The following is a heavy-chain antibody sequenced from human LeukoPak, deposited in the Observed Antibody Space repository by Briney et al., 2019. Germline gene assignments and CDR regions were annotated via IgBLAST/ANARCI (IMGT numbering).Heavy chain of an antibody. D-gene: IGHD2-2*01. CDR1: GVSISHSSYY. CDR3: ARAPNIVVVPATRGYYYYGMDV. Sequence: PSETLSLTCTVSGVSISHSSYYWSWIRQPPGKGLEWIGEINHSGSTNYNPSLKSRVTISVDTSKNQFSLKLSSVTAADTAVYYCARAPNIVVVPATRGYYYYGMDVWGQGTTVTVSS. CDR2: INHSGST. J-gene: IGHJ6*02. V-gene: IGHV4-34*01.